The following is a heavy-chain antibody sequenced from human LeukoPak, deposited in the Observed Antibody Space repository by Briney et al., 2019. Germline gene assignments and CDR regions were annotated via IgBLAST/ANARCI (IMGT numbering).Heavy chain of an antibody. Sequence: SVKVSCKASGGTFSSYAISWVRQAPGQGLEWMGGIIPIFGTANYAQKFQGRVTITADKSTSTAYMELSSLRSEDTAVYYCARGSSGWYLLPPHFDYWGQGTLVTVSS. D-gene: IGHD6-19*01. CDR2: IIPIFGTA. CDR1: GGTFSSYA. CDR3: ARGSSGWYLLPPHFDY. V-gene: IGHV1-69*06. J-gene: IGHJ4*02.